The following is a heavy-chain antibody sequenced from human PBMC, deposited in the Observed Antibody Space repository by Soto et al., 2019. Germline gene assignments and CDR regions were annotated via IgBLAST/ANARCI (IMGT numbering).Heavy chain of an antibody. Sequence: SETLSLTCTVSGGSIRDYFWTWIRQPPGKGLEWIGYIYYSGRTNYTPSLKSRVSISVDTSKNHFSLQLRSVTAADTAVYYCARVGGDDFGDSGGFDYWGQGTLVTVSS. CDR3: ARVGGDDFGDSGGFDY. V-gene: IGHV4-59*01. D-gene: IGHD4-17*01. CDR1: GGSIRDYF. J-gene: IGHJ4*02. CDR2: IYYSGRT.